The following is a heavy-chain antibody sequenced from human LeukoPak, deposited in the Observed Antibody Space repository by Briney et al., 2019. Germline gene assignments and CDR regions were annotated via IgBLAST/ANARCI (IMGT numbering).Heavy chain of an antibody. CDR2: INPNSGDI. CDR3: ARYGMDV. Sequence: PSVKVSCKASGFTFTGYYMHWVRQAPGQGLEWMGWINPNSGDINYAQRFQGRVTMTRDTSISTAYMELSRLRSDDTAVYYCARYGMDVWGQGTTVTVAS. J-gene: IGHJ6*02. V-gene: IGHV1-2*02. CDR1: GFTFTGYY.